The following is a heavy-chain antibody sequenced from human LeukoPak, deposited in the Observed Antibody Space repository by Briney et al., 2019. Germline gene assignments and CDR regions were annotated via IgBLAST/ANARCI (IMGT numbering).Heavy chain of an antibody. CDR2: IKLDGSEK. CDR1: GFTFSSYW. J-gene: IGHJ4*02. V-gene: IGHV3-7*01. CDR3: ARARGRFDY. Sequence: GGALRLSCAASGFTFSSYWMSWVRQAPGKGLEWVANIKLDGSEKYYVDSVKGRFTISRYNAKNSLYLQMNSLRAEDTAVYYCARARGRFDYWGQGTLVTVSS. D-gene: IGHD6-25*01.